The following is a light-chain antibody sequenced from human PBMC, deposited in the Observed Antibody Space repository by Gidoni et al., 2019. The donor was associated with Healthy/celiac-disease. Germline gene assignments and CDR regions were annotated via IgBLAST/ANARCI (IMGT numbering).Light chain of an antibody. V-gene: IGKV4-1*01. J-gene: IGKJ4*01. CDR2: CAS. CDR1: QSVLYSSNNKNY. Sequence: DIVMTQSPDSLAVSLGERATINCKSSQSVLYSSNNKNYLAWYQQKPGQPPRLLIYCASTRESGVPDRFSGSGSGTDFTLTISSLQAEDVAVYYCQQCYSTPPTFGGGTKVEIK. CDR3: QQCYSTPPT.